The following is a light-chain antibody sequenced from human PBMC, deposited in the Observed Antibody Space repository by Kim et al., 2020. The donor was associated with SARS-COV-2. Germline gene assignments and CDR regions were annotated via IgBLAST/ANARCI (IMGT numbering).Light chain of an antibody. J-gene: IGLJ1*01. V-gene: IGLV2-14*03. CDR2: DVS. CDR3: SSYTRSSTLA. Sequence: QSALTQPASVSGSPGQSIAISCTGTSRDIGVYDYVSWYQQHPGKVPQLIIYDVSQRPSGVSSRFSASKSGNTASLTISGLQAEDEADYYCSSYTRSSTLAFGTGTKVTVL. CDR1: SRDIGVYDY.